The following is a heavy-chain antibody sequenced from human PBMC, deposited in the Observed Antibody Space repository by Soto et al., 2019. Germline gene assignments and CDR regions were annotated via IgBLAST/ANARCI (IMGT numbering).Heavy chain of an antibody. J-gene: IGHJ1*01. CDR2: ISNDGSNK. V-gene: IGHV3-30*03. CDR1: GLTFNPYA. CDR3: ASGRGYCSESSCSYFDYFQH. Sequence: QVQLVESGGGVGQPGTSLRLSCAASGLTFNPYAMNWIRLAPGKGLEWVAVISNDGSNKCYADSVKGRFTISRDNSKNTVYLQMNSLRGEDTGVYYCASGRGYCSESSCSYFDYFQHWCQGALGIVSS. D-gene: IGHD2-2*01.